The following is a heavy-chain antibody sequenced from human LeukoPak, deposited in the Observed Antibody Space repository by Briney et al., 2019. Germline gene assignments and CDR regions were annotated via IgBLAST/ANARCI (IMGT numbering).Heavy chain of an antibody. CDR3: ARLVYYYYYYMDV. V-gene: IGHV4-34*01. Sequence: SETLSLTCAVYGGSFSGYYWSWIRQPPGKGLEWIGEINHSGSTNYNPSLKSRVTISVDTSKNQFSLKLSSVTAADTAVYYCARLVYYYYYYMDVWGKGTTVTVSS. D-gene: IGHD6-6*01. CDR2: INHSGST. CDR1: GGSFSGYY. J-gene: IGHJ6*03.